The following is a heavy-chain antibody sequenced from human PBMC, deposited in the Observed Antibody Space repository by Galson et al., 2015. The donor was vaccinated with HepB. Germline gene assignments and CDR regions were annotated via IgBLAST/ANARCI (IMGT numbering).Heavy chain of an antibody. CDR3: AKEQRRSGYYRDAFDI. J-gene: IGHJ3*02. V-gene: IGHV3-23*01. CDR2: ISGSGGST. CDR1: GFTFSSYA. Sequence: SLRLSCAASGFTFSSYAMSWVRQAPGKGLEWVSAISGSGGSTYYADSVKGRFTISRDNSKNTLYLQMNSLRAEDTAVYYCAKEQRRSGYYRDAFDIWGQGTMVTVSS. D-gene: IGHD3-3*01.